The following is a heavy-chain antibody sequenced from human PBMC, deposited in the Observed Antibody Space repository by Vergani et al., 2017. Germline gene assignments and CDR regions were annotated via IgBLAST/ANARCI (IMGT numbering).Heavy chain of an antibody. Sequence: EVQLVESGGALVKPGGSLRLSCAVSGFAFSNAWMTWVRQVPGKGLEWVGRIKRESDGGTAQYAAPVKGRFTVSRDDSKNTLYLQMNSLKMEDTAVYYCTTVFGGTCDTTRCDSRFDYWGQGTLVTVSS. CDR3: TTVFGGTCDTTRCDSRFDY. J-gene: IGHJ4*02. D-gene: IGHD2-2*01. CDR1: GFAFSNAW. CDR2: IKRESDGGTA. V-gene: IGHV3-15*02.